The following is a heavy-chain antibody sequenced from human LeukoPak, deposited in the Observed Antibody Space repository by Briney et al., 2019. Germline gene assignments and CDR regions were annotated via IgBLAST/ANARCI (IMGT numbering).Heavy chain of an antibody. V-gene: IGHV3-23*01. Sequence: PGGSLRLSCAASGFIFNNYGLTWVRQAPGKGLEWVSAISNDGGGTTYADFVKGRLTISRDNSKNTLFLQMNSLRAEDTALYYCAKGSSGYFLDLWGQGTLVTVSS. CDR2: ISNDGGGT. D-gene: IGHD3-22*01. J-gene: IGHJ5*02. CDR1: GFIFNNYG. CDR3: AKGSSGYFLDL.